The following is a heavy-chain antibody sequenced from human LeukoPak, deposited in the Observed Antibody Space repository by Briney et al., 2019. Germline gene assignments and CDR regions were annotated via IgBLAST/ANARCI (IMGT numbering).Heavy chain of an antibody. D-gene: IGHD6-19*01. CDR1: GFTFSSYW. V-gene: IGHV3-7*01. J-gene: IGHJ4*02. CDR2: IKQDGSEK. CDR3: AGDRVAGTHDL. Sequence: PGGSLRLSCAASGFTFSSYWMSWVRQAPGRGLEWVANIKQDGSEKYYVDSMKGRFTISRDNAKNSLYLQMNSLRAEDTAVYYCAGDRVAGTHDLWGQGTLVTVSS.